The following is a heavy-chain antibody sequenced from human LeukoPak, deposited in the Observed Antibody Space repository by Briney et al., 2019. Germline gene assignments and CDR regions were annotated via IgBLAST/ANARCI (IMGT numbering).Heavy chain of an antibody. Sequence: GGSLRLSCAASGFTFSSYNMNWVRQAPGKGLEWVSSITSSSSYIYYADSVKGRFTISRDNAKNSLYLQMNSLRAEDTALYYCARDFVGGVQDYWGQGTLVTVSS. V-gene: IGHV3-21*04. CDR3: ARDFVGGVQDY. CDR2: ITSSSSYI. D-gene: IGHD3-16*01. CDR1: GFTFSSYN. J-gene: IGHJ4*02.